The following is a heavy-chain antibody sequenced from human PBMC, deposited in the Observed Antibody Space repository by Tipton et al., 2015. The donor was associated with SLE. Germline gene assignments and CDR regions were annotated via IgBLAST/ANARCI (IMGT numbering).Heavy chain of an antibody. J-gene: IGHJ3*02. CDR2: INHSGST. D-gene: IGHD6-25*01. CDR3: ARGVRYSSGKSAFDI. CDR1: GGSFSGYY. Sequence: TLSLTCAVYGGSFSGYYWSWIRQPPGKGLEWIGEINHSGSTNYNPSLKSRVTISINTSKNQFSLNLSSVTAADTAVYFCARGVRYSSGKSAFDIWGQGTMVSVSS. V-gene: IGHV4-34*01.